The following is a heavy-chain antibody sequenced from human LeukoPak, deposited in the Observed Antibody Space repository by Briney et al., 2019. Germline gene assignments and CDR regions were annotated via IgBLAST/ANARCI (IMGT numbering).Heavy chain of an antibody. D-gene: IGHD6-13*01. V-gene: IGHV3-9*01. CDR2: ISWNSGSI. CDR3: ARDGFVGAADY. J-gene: IGHJ4*02. Sequence: GRSLRLSCAASGFTFDDYAMHWVRQAPGKGLEWVSGISWNSGSIGYADSVKGRFTISRDNAKNSLYLQMNSLRVEDTAVFYCARDGFVGAADYWGQGTLVTVSS. CDR1: GFTFDDYA.